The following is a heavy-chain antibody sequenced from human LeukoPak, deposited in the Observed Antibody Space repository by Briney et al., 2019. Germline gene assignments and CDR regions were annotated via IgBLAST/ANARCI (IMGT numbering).Heavy chain of an antibody. CDR2: IRSKANSYAT. CDR1: GFTFSGSA. CDR3: TSPTAMVID. J-gene: IGHJ4*02. V-gene: IGHV3-73*01. Sequence: GGSLKLSCAASGFTFSGSAMHWVRQASGKGLEWVGHIRSKANSYATAYAASVKGRFTISRDDSKNTAYLQMNSLKTEDTAVYYCTSPTAMVIDWGQGTLVTVSS. D-gene: IGHD5-18*01.